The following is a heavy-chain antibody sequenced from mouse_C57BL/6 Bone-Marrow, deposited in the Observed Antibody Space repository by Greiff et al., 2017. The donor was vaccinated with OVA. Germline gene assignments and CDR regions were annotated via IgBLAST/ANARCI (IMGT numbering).Heavy chain of an antibody. J-gene: IGHJ4*01. CDR1: GYTFTSYW. V-gene: IGHV1-64*01. CDR3: AIGIHYYGSSHYAMDY. CDR2: IHPNSGST. D-gene: IGHD1-1*01. Sequence: QVKLQQPGAELVKPGASVKLSCKASGYTFTSYWMHWVKQRPGQGLEWIGMIHPNSGSTNYNEKFKRKATLTVDKSSGTAYMQLSSLTSEDSAVYYCAIGIHYYGSSHYAMDYWGQGTSVTVSS.